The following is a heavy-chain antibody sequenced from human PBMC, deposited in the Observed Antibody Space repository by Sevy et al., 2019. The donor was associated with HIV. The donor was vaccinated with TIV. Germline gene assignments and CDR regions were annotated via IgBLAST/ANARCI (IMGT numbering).Heavy chain of an antibody. CDR2: MNPNSGNT. CDR1: GYTFTSYD. D-gene: IGHD6-6*01. Sequence: ASVKVSCKASGYTFTSYDINWVRQATGQGLEWMGWMNPNSGNTGYAQKFQGRVTMTRSTSISTAYMELSSLRSEDTAVYYCARHYSSSSKGRGWFDPWGQGTLVTVSS. CDR3: ARHYSSSSKGRGWFDP. V-gene: IGHV1-8*01. J-gene: IGHJ5*02.